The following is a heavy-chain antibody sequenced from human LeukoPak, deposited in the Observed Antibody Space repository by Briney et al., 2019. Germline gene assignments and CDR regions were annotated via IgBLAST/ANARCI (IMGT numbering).Heavy chain of an antibody. Sequence: ASVKVSCKASGYTFTSYGISWVRQAPGQGLEWMGWISAYNGNTNYAQKLQGRVTMTTDTSTSTAYMELRSLRSDDTAVDYCAREGYCSSTSCYANYYYGMDVWGKGTTVTVSS. V-gene: IGHV1-18*04. CDR3: AREGYCSSTSCYANYYYGMDV. CDR1: GYTFTSYG. D-gene: IGHD2-2*01. J-gene: IGHJ6*04. CDR2: ISAYNGNT.